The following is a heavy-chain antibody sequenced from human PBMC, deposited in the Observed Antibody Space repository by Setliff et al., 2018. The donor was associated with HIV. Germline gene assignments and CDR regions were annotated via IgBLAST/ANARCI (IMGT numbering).Heavy chain of an antibody. CDR1: GYTFTDYY. Sequence: GASVKVSCKASGYTFTDYYIHWVRQAPGQGLEWMGWIYPNTGGTNYAQKFQGRVTMTRDTSISTAYMELSRLRSDDTALYYCARSTTADWGQGTMVTVSS. J-gene: IGHJ4*02. V-gene: IGHV1-2*02. CDR2: IYPNTGGT. D-gene: IGHD4-17*01. CDR3: ARSTTAD.